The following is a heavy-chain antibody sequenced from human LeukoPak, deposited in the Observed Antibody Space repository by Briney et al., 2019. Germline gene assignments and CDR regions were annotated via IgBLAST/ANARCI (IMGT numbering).Heavy chain of an antibody. Sequence: SETLSLTCTVSGGSISSYYWSWIRRPPGKGLEWIGYIYYSGSTNYNPSLKSRVTISVDTSKNQFPLKLSSVTAADTAVYYCARQKWRHDAFDIWGQGTMVTVSS. CDR1: GGSISSYY. D-gene: IGHD5-12*01. V-gene: IGHV4-59*08. CDR2: IYYSGST. CDR3: ARQKWRHDAFDI. J-gene: IGHJ3*02.